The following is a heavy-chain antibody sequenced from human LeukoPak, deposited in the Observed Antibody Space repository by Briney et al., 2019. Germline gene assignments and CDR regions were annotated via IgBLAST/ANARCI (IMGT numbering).Heavy chain of an antibody. J-gene: IGHJ4*02. D-gene: IGHD3-10*01. V-gene: IGHV4-31*03. CDR2: IYYSGST. CDR1: GGSISSGGYY. CDR3: ARGEARYYGSGSYFDY. Sequence: PSETLSLTCTVSGGSISSGGYYWSWIRQHPGKGLEWIGYIYYSGSTYYNPSLKSRVTISVDTSKNQFSLKLSSVTAADTAVYYCARGEARYYGSGSYFDYWGQGTLVTVSS.